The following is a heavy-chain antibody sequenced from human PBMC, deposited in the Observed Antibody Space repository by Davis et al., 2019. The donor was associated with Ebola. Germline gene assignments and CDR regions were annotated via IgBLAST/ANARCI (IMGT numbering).Heavy chain of an antibody. J-gene: IGHJ3*02. Sequence: GESLKISCKISGYIFTTYWINWVRQMPGKGLEWMAIMYTDESEVRYSPSFQGQVSMSVDKSVTTAHLQWSSLQASDTAMYYCARRVGEYSSTSGDAFDIWGQGTMVTVFS. V-gene: IGHV5-51*01. D-gene: IGHD6-6*01. CDR3: ARRVGEYSSTSGDAFDI. CDR1: GYIFTTYW. CDR2: MYTDESEV.